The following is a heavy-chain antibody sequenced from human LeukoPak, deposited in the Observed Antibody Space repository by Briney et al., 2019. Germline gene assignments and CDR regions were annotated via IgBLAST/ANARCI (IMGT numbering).Heavy chain of an antibody. CDR1: GFTFSRHW. CDR2: IHSDGSST. J-gene: IGHJ6*02. Sequence: PGGSLRLSCAASGFTFSRHWMHWVRQAPGKGLVWVSRIHSDGSSTNYADSVKGRFTISRDNAKNTLYLQMNGLRAEDTAVYYCARDLEVQDYYYYGMDVWGQGTTVTVSS. V-gene: IGHV3-74*01. D-gene: IGHD1-1*01. CDR3: ARDLEVQDYYYYGMDV.